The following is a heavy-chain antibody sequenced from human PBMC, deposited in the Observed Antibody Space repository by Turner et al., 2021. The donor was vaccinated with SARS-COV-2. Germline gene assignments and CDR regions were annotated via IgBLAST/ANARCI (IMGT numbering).Heavy chain of an antibody. D-gene: IGHD3-3*01. CDR2: ISSSSIYR. CDR3: ARGDDFWSGYYFYGMDV. CDR1: GFTFSSYS. V-gene: IGHV3-21*01. J-gene: IGHJ6*02. Sequence: EVQLVASGGGLVKPGGPLRPSCAASGFTFSSYSMNWVRQAPGKGLEWVSSISSSSIYRYYADSVKGRFTISRDNAKNSLYLQMNSLRAEDTAVYYGARGDDFWSGYYFYGMDVWGQGTTVTVSS.